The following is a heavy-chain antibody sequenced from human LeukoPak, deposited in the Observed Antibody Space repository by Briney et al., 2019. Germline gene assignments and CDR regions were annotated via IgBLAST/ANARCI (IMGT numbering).Heavy chain of an antibody. V-gene: IGHV1-69*05. CDR1: GGTFSSYA. D-gene: IGHD6-6*01. J-gene: IGHJ6*03. CDR2: IIPIFGTA. Sequence: ASVKVSCKASGGTFSSYAISWVRQAPGQGLEWMGGIIPIFGTANYAQKFQGRVTITTDESTSTAYMELSSLRSEDTAVYYCARDLNVAARPVLDCYYYMDVWGKGTTVTVSS. CDR3: ARDLNVAARPVLDCYYYMDV.